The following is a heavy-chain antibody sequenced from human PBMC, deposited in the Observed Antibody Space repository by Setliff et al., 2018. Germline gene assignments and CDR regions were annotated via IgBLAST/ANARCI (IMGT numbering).Heavy chain of an antibody. Sequence: ASVKVSCKASGYTFSRYGISWVRQAPGQGLEWMGWISAYNGNTNYAQKLQGRVTMTTDTSTSTAYMELRSLRSDDTAVYYCVRAPPTVVIPPGRAFFDPWGQGTLVTVSS. J-gene: IGHJ5*02. CDR3: VRAPPTVVIPPGRAFFDP. CDR2: ISAYNGNT. V-gene: IGHV1-18*01. CDR1: GYTFSRYG. D-gene: IGHD2-2*01.